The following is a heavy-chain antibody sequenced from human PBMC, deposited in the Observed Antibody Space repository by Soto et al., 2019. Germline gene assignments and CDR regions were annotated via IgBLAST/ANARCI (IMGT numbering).Heavy chain of an antibody. J-gene: IGHJ4*02. Sequence: GGSLRLSCAASGFTFSSYAMSWVRQAPGKGLEWVSAISGSGGSTYYADSVKGRFTISRDNSKNTLYLQMNSLRAEDTAVYYCAKGGGLGYCSSTSGPIDYWGQGTLVTVSS. V-gene: IGHV3-23*01. CDR3: AKGGGLGYCSSTSGPIDY. CDR2: ISGSGGST. D-gene: IGHD2-2*01. CDR1: GFTFSSYA.